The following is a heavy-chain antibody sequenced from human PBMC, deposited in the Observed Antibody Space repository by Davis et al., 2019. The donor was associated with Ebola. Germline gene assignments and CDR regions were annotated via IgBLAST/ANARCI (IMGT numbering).Heavy chain of an antibody. D-gene: IGHD4-17*01. J-gene: IGHJ4*02. CDR1: GFTFSSYA. V-gene: IGHV3-30*14. CDR3: AKADGDLSSHFDY. Sequence: GESLKISCAASGFTFSSYAMHWVRQAPGKGLEWVAVISYDGSNKYYADSVKGRFTISRDNSKNTLYLQMNNLRPEDTTVYYCAKADGDLSSHFDYWGQGTLVSVSS. CDR2: ISYDGSNK.